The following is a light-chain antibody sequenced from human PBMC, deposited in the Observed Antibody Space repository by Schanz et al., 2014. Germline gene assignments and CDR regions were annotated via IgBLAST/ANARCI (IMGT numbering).Light chain of an antibody. Sequence: QSALTQPASVSGAPGQSITISCTGTTSDIGSYDFVSWYRQHPGEAPKLMIYEGSKRPSGVSNRFSASKSGNTASLTISGLQAEDEADYYCCAYAGRPWVFGGGTKLTVL. J-gene: IGLJ3*02. CDR2: EGS. CDR3: CAYAGRPWV. CDR1: TSDIGSYDF. V-gene: IGLV2-23*01.